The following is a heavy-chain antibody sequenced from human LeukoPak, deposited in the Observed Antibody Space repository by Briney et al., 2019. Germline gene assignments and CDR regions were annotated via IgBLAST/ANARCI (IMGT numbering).Heavy chain of an antibody. CDR2: IYTGGRT. V-gene: IGHV3-53*01. Sequence: GGSLRLSCAASGFTVSNNYMSWVRQAPGKGLEWVSVIYTGGRTHYADSVKGRFSVSRDSSKNMVYLQMSSLRAEDTAVYFCARVPDSNWYFDLWGRGTLLTVSP. D-gene: IGHD2-15*01. CDR1: GFTVSNNY. J-gene: IGHJ2*01. CDR3: ARVPDSNWYFDL.